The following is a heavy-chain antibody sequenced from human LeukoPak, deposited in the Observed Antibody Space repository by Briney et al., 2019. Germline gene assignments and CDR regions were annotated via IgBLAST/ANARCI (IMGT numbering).Heavy chain of an antibody. Sequence: GGSLRLSCAASGFTFTSYGMHWARQAPGKGLEWVAFIRYDGSNRNYADSVKGRFTISRDNSKNTLYLQMNSLRAEDTAVYYCAKPRILTGYSSFFDYWGQGTLVTVSS. CDR3: AKPRILTGYSSFFDY. CDR2: IRYDGSNR. V-gene: IGHV3-30*02. D-gene: IGHD3-9*01. CDR1: GFTFTSYG. J-gene: IGHJ4*02.